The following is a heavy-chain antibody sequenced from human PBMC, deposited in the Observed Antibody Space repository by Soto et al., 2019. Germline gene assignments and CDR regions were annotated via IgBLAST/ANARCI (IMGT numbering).Heavy chain of an antibody. CDR1: GGTISSFA. V-gene: IGHV1-69*01. CDR3: ARSFTKSRRSGVAFDY. CDR2: IIPFDGTT. Sequence: QVKLVQSGAEVKKPGSSVKVSCTTSGGTISSFAIHWVRQAPGQGLEWMGGIIPFDGTTTYAEKFQGRVTITADASTSTAYMDLSSLRSDDTAVYYCARSFTKSRRSGVAFDYWGQGTLLTVSP. D-gene: IGHD3-3*01. J-gene: IGHJ4*02.